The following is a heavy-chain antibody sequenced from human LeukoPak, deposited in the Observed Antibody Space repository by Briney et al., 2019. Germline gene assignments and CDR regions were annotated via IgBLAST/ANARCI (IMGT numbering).Heavy chain of an antibody. CDR3: AKVGRGQFYFDY. D-gene: IGHD3-10*01. CDR2: ISGSGGST. Sequence: GGSLRLSCAASGFTFSSYAMNWVRQAPGKGLGWVSGISGSGGSTYYADSVKGRFTISRDNSKNTLYLQMNSLRAEDTAVYYCAKVGRGQFYFDYWGQGTLVTVSS. J-gene: IGHJ4*02. V-gene: IGHV3-23*01. CDR1: GFTFSSYA.